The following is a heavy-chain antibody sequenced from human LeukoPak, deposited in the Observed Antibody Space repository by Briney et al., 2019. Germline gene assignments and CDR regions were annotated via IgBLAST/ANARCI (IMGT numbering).Heavy chain of an antibody. CDR1: GGSISSYY. J-gene: IGHJ4*02. CDR3: ARHAGFIAAAAIDY. V-gene: IGHV4-59*08. Sequence: SETLSLTCTVSGGSISSYYWSWIRQPPGKGLEWIGYIYYSGSTNYNPSLKSRVTISVDTSKNQFSLKLSSVTAADTAVYYRARHAGFIAAAAIDYWGQGTLVTVSS. D-gene: IGHD6-13*01. CDR2: IYYSGST.